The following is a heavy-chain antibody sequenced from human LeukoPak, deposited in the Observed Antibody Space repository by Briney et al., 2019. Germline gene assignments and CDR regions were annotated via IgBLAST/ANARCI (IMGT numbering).Heavy chain of an antibody. Sequence: GGSLRLSCAASGFTFSTYSMNWVRQAPGKGLEWLSYISSSSGTIYYADSVKGRFTISRDNAKNSLYLQMNSLRAEDTAVYYCAELGITMIGGVWGKGTTVTISS. D-gene: IGHD3-10*02. CDR2: ISSSSGTI. CDR3: AELGITMIGGV. CDR1: GFTFSTYS. V-gene: IGHV3-48*04. J-gene: IGHJ6*04.